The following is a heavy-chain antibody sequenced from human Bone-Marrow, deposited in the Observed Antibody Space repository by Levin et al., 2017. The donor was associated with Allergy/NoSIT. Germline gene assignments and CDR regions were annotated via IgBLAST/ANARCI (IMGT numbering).Heavy chain of an antibody. J-gene: IGHJ4*02. V-gene: IGHV4-59*01. CDR3: ARGGSGNLWSPGCDY. CDR2: IYYSGST. CDR1: GGSISSYY. Sequence: SETLSLTCTVSGGSISSYYWSWIRQPPGKGLEWIGYIYYSGSTNYNPSLKSRLTISVDTSKNQFSLRLSSVTAADTAVYYCARGGSGNLWSPGCDYWGQGILVTVSS. D-gene: IGHD2-15*01.